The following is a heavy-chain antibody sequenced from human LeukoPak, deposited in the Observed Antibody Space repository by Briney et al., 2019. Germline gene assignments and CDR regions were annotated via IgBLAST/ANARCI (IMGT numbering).Heavy chain of an antibody. J-gene: IGHJ4*02. CDR3: ARASIMITFGGVISYYFDY. CDR2: IYYSGST. Sequence: PSETLSLTCTVSGGSISSSSYSWGWIRQPPGKGLEWIGSIYYSGSTYYNPSLKSRVTISVDTSKNQFSLKLSSVTAADTAAYYCARASIMITFGGVISYYFDYWGQGTLVTVSS. D-gene: IGHD3-16*02. CDR1: GGSISSSSYS. V-gene: IGHV4-39*07.